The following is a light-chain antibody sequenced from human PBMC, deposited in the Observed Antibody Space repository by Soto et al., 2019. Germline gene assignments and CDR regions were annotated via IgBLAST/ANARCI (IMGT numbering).Light chain of an antibody. V-gene: IGLV7-46*01. CDR2: DTS. J-gene: IGLJ1*01. CDR3: LLSYSGAHYV. Sequence: QAVVTQEPSLTVSPGGTVTLTCGSSTGAVTSGHYPYWFQQKPGQAPRTLIYDTSNKHSWTPARFSGSLLGGKAALTLSGAQPEDEAEYYFLLSYSGAHYVFGTGTKLTVL. CDR1: TGAVTSGHY.